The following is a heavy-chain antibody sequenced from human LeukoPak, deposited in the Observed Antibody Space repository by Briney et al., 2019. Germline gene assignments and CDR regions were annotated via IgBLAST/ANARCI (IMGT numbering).Heavy chain of an antibody. J-gene: IGHJ5*02. V-gene: IGHV1-18*01. D-gene: IGHD3-22*01. CDR3: ARDPIGYYYDSSGYYYVDPGDNWFDP. CDR1: GYTFTSYG. CDR2: ISAYNGNT. Sequence: GASVKVSCKASGYTFTSYGISWVRQAPGQGLEWMGWISAYNGNTNYAQKLQGRVTTTTDTSTSTAYMELRSLRSDDTAVYYCARDPIGYYYDSSGYYYVDPGDNWFDPWGQGTLVTVSS.